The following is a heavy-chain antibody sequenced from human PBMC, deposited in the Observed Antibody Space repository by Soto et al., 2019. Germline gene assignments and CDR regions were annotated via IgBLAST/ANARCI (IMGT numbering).Heavy chain of an antibody. J-gene: IGHJ6*04. CDR2: IYYSGNT. CDR3: PRLPQDYNYYRMDV. CDR1: GGSIVTGSYY. V-gene: IGHV4-39*01. Sequence: PSETLSLTCTVSGGSIVTGSYYWGWIRQPPGKGLEWLGHIYYSGNTYYPPSLKSRVTISVDTSKNQFSLRLSSVTAADTAVYYCPRLPQDYNYYRMDVWGKGTTVT.